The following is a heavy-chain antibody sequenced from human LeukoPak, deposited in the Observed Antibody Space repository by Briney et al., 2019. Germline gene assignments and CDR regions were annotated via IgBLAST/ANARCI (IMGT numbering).Heavy chain of an antibody. D-gene: IGHD6-13*01. CDR2: ISSSSSYI. Sequence: GGSLRLSCAASGFTFSSYSMNWVRQAPGKGLEWVSAISSSSSYIYYADSVKGRFTISRDNAKNSLYLQMNSLRAEDTAVYYCARGGAHNSRGAYWGQGTLVTVSS. CDR3: ARGGAHNSRGAY. J-gene: IGHJ4*02. V-gene: IGHV3-21*01. CDR1: GFTFSSYS.